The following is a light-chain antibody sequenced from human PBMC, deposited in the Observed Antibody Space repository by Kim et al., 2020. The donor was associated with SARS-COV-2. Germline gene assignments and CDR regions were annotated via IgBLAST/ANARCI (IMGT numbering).Light chain of an antibody. CDR1: SLRRYY. V-gene: IGLV3-19*01. Sequence: ALGQTVRITCQGDSLRRYYASWYQQKPGQAPVLVMFAKNNRPSGIPDRISGSSSGNTASLTISGAQAEDEADYYCKSRDSSGDRLVFGGGTKL. CDR2: AKN. CDR3: KSRDSSGDRLV. J-gene: IGLJ3*02.